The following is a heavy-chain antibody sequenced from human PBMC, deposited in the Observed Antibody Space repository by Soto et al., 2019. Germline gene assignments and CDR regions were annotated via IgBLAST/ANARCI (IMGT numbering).Heavy chain of an antibody. CDR1: GFTFSNAW. J-gene: IGHJ6*02. V-gene: IGHV3-15*01. CDR3: TTDRSSGSYEGYYYYYGMDV. CDR2: IKSKTDGGTT. Sequence: GGSLRLSCAASGFTFSNAWMSWVRQAPGKGLEWVGRIKSKTDGGTTDYAAPVKGRFTISRDDSKNTLYLQMNSLKTEDTAVYYCTTDRSSGSYEGYYYYYGMDVWGQGTTVTVSS. D-gene: IGHD1-26*01.